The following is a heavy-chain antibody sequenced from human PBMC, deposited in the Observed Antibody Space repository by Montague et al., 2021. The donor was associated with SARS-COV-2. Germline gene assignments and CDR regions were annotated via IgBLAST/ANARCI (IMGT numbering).Heavy chain of an antibody. Sequence: SETLSLTCAVYGGSFSGYYWSWIRQPPGKGLEWIGEINHSGGTNYNTSLKSRVTISVDTSKNQFSLKLSSVTAADTAVYYCARARQDVVVPTLGIGAYYYYYYMDVWGKGTTVTVSS. J-gene: IGHJ6*03. V-gene: IGHV4-34*01. CDR1: GGSFSGYY. CDR3: ARARQDVVVPTLGIGAYYYYYYMDV. D-gene: IGHD2-2*01. CDR2: INHSGGT.